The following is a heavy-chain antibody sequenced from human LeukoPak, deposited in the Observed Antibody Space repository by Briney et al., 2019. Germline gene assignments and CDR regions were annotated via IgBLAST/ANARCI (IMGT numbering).Heavy chain of an antibody. CDR2: ISSSSSYI. D-gene: IGHD6-13*01. Sequence: PGGSLRLSCAASGFTFSSYSMNWVRQAPGKGLEWVSSISSSSSYIYYADSVKGRFTISRDNAKNSLYLQMNSLRAEDTAVYYCAREWQQLDSSFDPWGQGTLVTVSS. V-gene: IGHV3-21*01. J-gene: IGHJ5*02. CDR3: AREWQQLDSSFDP. CDR1: GFTFSSYS.